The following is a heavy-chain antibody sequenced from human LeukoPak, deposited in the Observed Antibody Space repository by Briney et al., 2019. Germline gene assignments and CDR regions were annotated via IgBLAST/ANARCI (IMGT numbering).Heavy chain of an antibody. J-gene: IGHJ6*03. CDR1: GFTSSSYG. V-gene: IGHV3-30*02. D-gene: IGHD3-10*01. CDR3: AKGYGSEHSYYYYYMDV. CDR2: MRYDGSTK. Sequence: PGGSLRLSCAASGFTSSSYGMHWVRQAPGKGLEWVAFMRYDGSTKYYADSVKGRFTISRDNSKNTLYLQMSSLRAEDTAVYYCAKGYGSEHSYYYYYMDVWGKGTTVTISS.